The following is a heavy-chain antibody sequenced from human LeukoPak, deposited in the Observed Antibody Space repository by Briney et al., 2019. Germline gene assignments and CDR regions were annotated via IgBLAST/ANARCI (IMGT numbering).Heavy chain of an antibody. V-gene: IGHV1-3*01. D-gene: IGHD6-19*01. J-gene: IGHJ5*02. CDR1: GYTFTGYA. Sequence: GASVKVSCKASGYTFTGYAMHWVRQAPGQRLEWMGWINAGNGNTKYSQKFQGRVTITRDTSASTAYMELSSLRSEDTAVYYCAREDDSSGWYNWFDPWGQGTLVTVSS. CDR2: INAGNGNT. CDR3: AREDDSSGWYNWFDP.